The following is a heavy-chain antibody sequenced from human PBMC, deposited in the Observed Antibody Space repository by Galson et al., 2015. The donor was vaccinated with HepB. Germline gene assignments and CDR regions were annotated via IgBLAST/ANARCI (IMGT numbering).Heavy chain of an antibody. Sequence: SLRLSCAASGFTFSSSAMSWVRQAPGKGLEWVSAISGSGGSTYYADSVKGRFTISRDNSKNTLYLQMNSLRAEDTAVYYCAKLGLSYDFWSGYETDNWFDPWGQGTLVTVSS. CDR3: AKLGLSYDFWSGYETDNWFDP. J-gene: IGHJ5*02. D-gene: IGHD3-3*01. CDR1: GFTFSSSA. V-gene: IGHV3-23*01. CDR2: ISGSGGST.